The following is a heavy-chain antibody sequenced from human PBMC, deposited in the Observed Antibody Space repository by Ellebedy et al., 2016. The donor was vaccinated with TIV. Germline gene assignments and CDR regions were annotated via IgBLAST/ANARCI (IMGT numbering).Heavy chain of an antibody. Sequence: MPGGSLRLSCGVSGGSVSSSKYYWAWIRQPPGKGLEWIGSVYYSGSPYYNPSFKSRVTLSADTSKNQFSLTLRTVSAADTAVYYCARIDPWQPIDDWGQGILVTVSS. CDR1: GGSVSSSKYY. J-gene: IGHJ4*02. CDR3: ARIDPWQPIDD. CDR2: VYYSGSP. D-gene: IGHD3-9*01. V-gene: IGHV4-39*01.